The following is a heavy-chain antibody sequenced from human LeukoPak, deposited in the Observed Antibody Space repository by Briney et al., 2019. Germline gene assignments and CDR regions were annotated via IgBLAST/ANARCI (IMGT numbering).Heavy chain of an antibody. CDR3: ARDEVGATTEFDS. J-gene: IGHJ4*02. D-gene: IGHD1-26*01. CDR2: ISPSGSDT. V-gene: IGHV3-48*03. CDR1: GFTFSSYE. Sequence: GGSLRLSCVASGFTFSSYEMNWVRQAPGEGLEWVSYISPSGSDTKYADSVKGRFSIYRDNAMNSVYLQMNNLRAEDTAVYYCARDEVGATTEFDSWGQGTLVTVSS.